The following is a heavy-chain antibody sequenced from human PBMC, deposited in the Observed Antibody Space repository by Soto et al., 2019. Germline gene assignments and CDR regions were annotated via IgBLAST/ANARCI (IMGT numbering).Heavy chain of an antibody. Sequence: EVQLLESGGGLVQPGGSLRLSCAASGFTFSNYAMSWVRQAPGKGLEWVSAVGGSGTGAYYTNSVKGRFTISRDNSKNTLYRQMNGLRGEDTGLYYCAKESQYSSSSILDYWGQGALVTVSS. CDR2: VGGSGTGA. CDR1: GFTFSNYA. D-gene: IGHD5-12*01. CDR3: AKESQYSSSSILDY. V-gene: IGHV3-23*01. J-gene: IGHJ4*02.